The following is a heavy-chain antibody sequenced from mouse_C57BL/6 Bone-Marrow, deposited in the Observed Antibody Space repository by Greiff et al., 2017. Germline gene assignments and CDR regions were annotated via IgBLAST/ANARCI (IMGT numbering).Heavy chain of an antibody. CDR3: ASRYSNYGYYAMDY. V-gene: IGHV1-78*01. D-gene: IGHD2-5*01. CDR2: IYPRDGST. J-gene: IGHJ4*01. CDR1: GYTFTDHT. Sequence: VQGVESDAELVKPGASVKISCKVSGYTFTDHTIHWMKQRPEQGLEWIGYIYPRDGSTKYNEKFKGKATLTADKSSSTAYMQLNSLTSEDSAFYFCASRYSNYGYYAMDYWGQGTSVTVSS.